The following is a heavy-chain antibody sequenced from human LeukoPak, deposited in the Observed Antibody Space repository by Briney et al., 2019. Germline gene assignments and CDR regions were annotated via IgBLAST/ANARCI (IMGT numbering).Heavy chain of an antibody. D-gene: IGHD6-25*01. J-gene: IGHJ5*02. CDR3: ARHTKRPQAGWFDP. Sequence: GESLKISCKASGYNFTTYWIGWVRQMPGKGLEYMGIIYPRDSQIRYSPSFQGQVTISANKSISTAYLQWTSLKASDTAIYYCARHTKRPQAGWFDPWGQGTLVTVSS. CDR2: IYPRDSQI. V-gene: IGHV5-51*01. CDR1: GYNFTTYW.